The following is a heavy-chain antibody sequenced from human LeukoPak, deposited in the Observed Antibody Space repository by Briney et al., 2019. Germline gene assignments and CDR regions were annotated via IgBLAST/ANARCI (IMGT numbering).Heavy chain of an antibody. Sequence: GGSLRLSCTASGFTFGDYAMSWVRQAPGKGLEWVGFIRSKAYGGTTEYAASVKGRFTISRDDSKSIAYLQMNSLKTEDTAVYYCTREGMSKLMATMDAFDIWGQGIMVTVSS. CDR1: GFTFGDYA. CDR2: IRSKAYGGTT. CDR3: TREGMSKLMATMDAFDI. J-gene: IGHJ3*02. D-gene: IGHD5-24*01. V-gene: IGHV3-49*04.